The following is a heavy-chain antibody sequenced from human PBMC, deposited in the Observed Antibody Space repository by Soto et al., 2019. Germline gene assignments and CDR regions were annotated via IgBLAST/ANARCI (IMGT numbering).Heavy chain of an antibody. V-gene: IGHV5-10-1*01. CDR2: IDPSDSYT. Sequence: PGESLKISCKGSGYSFTSYWISWVRQIPGKGLEWMGRIDPSDSYTNYSPSFQGHVTISADKSISTAYLQWSSLKASDTAMYYCASRGIAAAYGMDVWGQGTTVTVSS. CDR1: GYSFTSYW. J-gene: IGHJ6*02. D-gene: IGHD6-13*01. CDR3: ASRGIAAAYGMDV.